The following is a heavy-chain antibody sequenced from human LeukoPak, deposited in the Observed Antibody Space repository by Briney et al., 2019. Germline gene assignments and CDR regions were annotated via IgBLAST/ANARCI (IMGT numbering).Heavy chain of an antibody. CDR1: GGSISSSSYY. CDR2: IYYSGSI. D-gene: IGHD3-22*01. Sequence: PSETLSLTCTVSGGSISSSSYYWGWIRQPPGKGLEWIGSIYYSGSIYYNPSLKSRVTISVDTSKNQFSLKLSSVTAADTAVYYCARDRKYYYDSSGYYGGAFDIWGQGTMVTVSS. J-gene: IGHJ3*02. V-gene: IGHV4-39*07. CDR3: ARDRKYYYDSSGYYGGAFDI.